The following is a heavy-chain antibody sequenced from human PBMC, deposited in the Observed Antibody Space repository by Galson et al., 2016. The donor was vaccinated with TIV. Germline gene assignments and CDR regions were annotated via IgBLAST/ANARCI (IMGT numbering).Heavy chain of an antibody. V-gene: IGHV4-30-4*01. CDR2: IYYSGST. CDR3: ARVCGKYYYGMGV. D-gene: IGHD4-23*01. J-gene: IGHJ6*02. Sequence: YYWGWIRQSPGKGLEWIGYIYYSGSTNYSPSLKSRLTLSVDRSKNQFSMVLTSVTAADTAVYYCARVCGKYYYGMGVWGQGTTVIVSS. CDR1: YY.